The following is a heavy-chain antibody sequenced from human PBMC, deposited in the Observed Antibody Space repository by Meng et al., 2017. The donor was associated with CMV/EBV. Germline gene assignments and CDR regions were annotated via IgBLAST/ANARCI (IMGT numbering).Heavy chain of an antibody. CDR1: GCTFSSYT. J-gene: IGHJ4*02. CDR3: ARAYSSSWPDN. V-gene: IGHV1-69*02. CDR2: IIPILGIA. Sequence: SAVPVSCKASGCTFSSYTISWVRQAPGQGREWMGRIIPILGIAKYAQMFQGRVTITADKSTSTAYMELSSLRSEDTAVYYCARAYSSSWPDNWGQGTLVTVSS. D-gene: IGHD6-13*01.